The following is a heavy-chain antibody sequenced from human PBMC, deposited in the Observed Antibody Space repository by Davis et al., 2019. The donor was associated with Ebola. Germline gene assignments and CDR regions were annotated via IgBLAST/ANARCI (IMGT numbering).Heavy chain of an antibody. CDR1: GGSIRSSTHY. Sequence: MPSETLSLTCTVSGGSIRSSTHYWGWIRQPPGKGLEWIGSIYYSGSTFYNPSLKSRITVSVDPSKNQFSLKLSSVTAADTAVYYCASWRWAVYFFDYWGQGAPVTVSS. CDR2: IYYSGST. D-gene: IGHD3-3*01. J-gene: IGHJ4*02. CDR3: ASWRWAVYFFDY. V-gene: IGHV4-39*07.